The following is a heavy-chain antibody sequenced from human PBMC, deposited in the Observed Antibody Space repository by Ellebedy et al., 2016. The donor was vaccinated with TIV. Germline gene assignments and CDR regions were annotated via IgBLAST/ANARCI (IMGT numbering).Heavy chain of an antibody. CDR3: ACWAGQERFQGPFDH. CDR1: GCTSRNYW. Sequence: PGGSLRLSCAASGCTSRNYWMHWVRQAPGKGLVWVSRVNTDGSSTSYADSVKGRFTISRDNARNTLYLQMNSLRVEDTAVYYCACWAGQERFQGPFDHWGQGTLVIVSS. J-gene: IGHJ4*02. CDR2: VNTDGSST. V-gene: IGHV3-74*01. D-gene: IGHD3-3*01.